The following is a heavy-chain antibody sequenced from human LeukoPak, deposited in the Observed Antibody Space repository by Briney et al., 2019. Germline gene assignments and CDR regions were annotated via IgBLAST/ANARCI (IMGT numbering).Heavy chain of an antibody. CDR2: IRSKTYGGAT. J-gene: IGHJ2*01. D-gene: IGHD4-23*01. CDR1: GFTFGDYS. CDR3: SRAGKHGGNTYWYFDL. Sequence: GGSLRLSCTPSGFTFGDYSMSWFRQAPGKGLEWVGFIRSKTYGGATEYAASVKGRFSISRDDSKSIAYLQMNSLKTEDTAVYYCSRAGKHGGNTYWYFDLWGRGTLVTVSS. V-gene: IGHV3-49*03.